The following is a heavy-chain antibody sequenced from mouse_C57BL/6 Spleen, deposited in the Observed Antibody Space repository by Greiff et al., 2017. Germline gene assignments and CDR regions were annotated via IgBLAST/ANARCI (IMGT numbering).Heavy chain of an antibody. Sequence: EVKLVESGGDLVKPGGSLTLSCAASGFTFSSYGMSWVRQTPDKRLEWVATISSGGSYTSYPDSVKGRFTISRDNAKNTLYLKMSSLKSEDTAMYYCARRGTYDGSSVYAMDYWGQGTSVTVSS. CDR1: GFTFSSYG. CDR2: ISSGGSYT. CDR3: ARRGTYDGSSVYAMDY. J-gene: IGHJ4*01. D-gene: IGHD1-1*01. V-gene: IGHV5-6*02.